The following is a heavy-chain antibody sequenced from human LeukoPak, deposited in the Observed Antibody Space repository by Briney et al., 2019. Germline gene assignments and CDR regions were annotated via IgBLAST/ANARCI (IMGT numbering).Heavy chain of an antibody. CDR3: ARDGGSSGVN. Sequence: SETLSLTCTVPGGSISSYYRSWIRQPPGKGLEWIGYIYYSGSTNYNPSLKSRVTISVDTSKNQFSLKLSSVTAADTAVYYCARDGGSSGVNWGQGTLVTVSS. V-gene: IGHV4-59*01. J-gene: IGHJ4*02. D-gene: IGHD6-19*01. CDR1: GGSISSYY. CDR2: IYYSGST.